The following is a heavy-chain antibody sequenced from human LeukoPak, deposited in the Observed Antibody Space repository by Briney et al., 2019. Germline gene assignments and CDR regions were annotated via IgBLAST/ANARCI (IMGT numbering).Heavy chain of an antibody. CDR2: INPNSGGT. Sequence: GASVKVSCKASGYTFTGYYMHWVRQAPGQGLEWMGWINPNSGGTNYAQKFQGRVTMTRDTSISTAYMELSGLRSDDTAVYYCARGGVLYYYYYMDVWGKGTTVTVSS. CDR1: GYTFTGYY. V-gene: IGHV1-2*02. J-gene: IGHJ6*03. CDR3: ARGGVLYYYYYMDV. D-gene: IGHD6-25*01.